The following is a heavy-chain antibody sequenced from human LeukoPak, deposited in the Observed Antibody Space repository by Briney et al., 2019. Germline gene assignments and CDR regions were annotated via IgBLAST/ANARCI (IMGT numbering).Heavy chain of an antibody. D-gene: IGHD6-13*01. CDR2: INPNSGGT. J-gene: IGHJ3*02. CDR3: ARNPYSSPDAFDI. Sequence: ASVKVSCKASGYIFTDYYMHWVRQAPGQGLEWMGWINPNSGGTNYAQKFQGRVTMTRDTSISTAYMELSRLRSDDTAVYYCARNPYSSPDAFDIWGQGTMVTVSS. V-gene: IGHV1-2*02. CDR1: GYIFTDYY.